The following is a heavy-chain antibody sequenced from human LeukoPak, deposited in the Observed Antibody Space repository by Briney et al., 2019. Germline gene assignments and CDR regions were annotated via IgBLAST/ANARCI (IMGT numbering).Heavy chain of an antibody. CDR1: GGTFSSYA. Sequence: ASVKVSCKASGGTFSSYAISWVRQAPGQGLEWMGGIIPIFGTANYAQKFQGRVTITTDESTSTAYMELSSLRSEDTAVNYCARSPYDVRIQLWSYFDYWGQGTLVTVSS. CDR3: ARSPYDVRIQLWSYFDY. V-gene: IGHV1-69*05. CDR2: IIPIFGTA. J-gene: IGHJ4*02. D-gene: IGHD5-18*01.